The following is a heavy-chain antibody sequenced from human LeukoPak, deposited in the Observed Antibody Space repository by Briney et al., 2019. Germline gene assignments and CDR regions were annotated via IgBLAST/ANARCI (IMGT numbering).Heavy chain of an antibody. V-gene: IGHV3-30-3*02. Sequence: GRSLRLSCAASGFTFSSYAMHWVRQAPGKGLEWVAVISYDGSNKYYADSVKGRFTISRDNSKHTLYLQMNSLRAEDTAVYYRAKTLFYDRGHETFQHWGQDTLVTVSS. J-gene: IGHJ1*01. CDR1: GFTFSSYA. CDR2: ISYDGSNK. D-gene: IGHD2/OR15-2a*01. CDR3: AKTLFYDRGHETFQH.